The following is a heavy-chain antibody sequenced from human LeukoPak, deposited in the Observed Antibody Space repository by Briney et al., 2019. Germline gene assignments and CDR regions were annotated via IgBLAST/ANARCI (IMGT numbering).Heavy chain of an antibody. CDR1: GGTFSSYA. J-gene: IGHJ4*02. V-gene: IGHV1-69*01. Sequence: SVKVSCKASGGTFSSYAISWVRRAPGQGLEWMEGIIPIFGTANYAQKFQGRVTITADESTSTAYMELSSLRSEDTAVYYCARATSGYSYGIDYWGQGTLVTVSS. D-gene: IGHD5-18*01. CDR2: IIPIFGTA. CDR3: ARATSGYSYGIDY.